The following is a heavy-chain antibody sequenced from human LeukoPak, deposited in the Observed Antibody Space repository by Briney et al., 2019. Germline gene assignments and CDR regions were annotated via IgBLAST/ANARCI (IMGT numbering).Heavy chain of an antibody. J-gene: IGHJ4*02. CDR2: INHSGST. V-gene: IGHV4-34*01. CDR3: ARGGWELPEGSLDN. D-gene: IGHD1-26*01. CDR1: GGSFSGYY. Sequence: PSETLSLTCAVYGGSFSGYYWSWIRQPPGKGLEWIGEINHSGSTNSNPSLKSRVTISVDASKNQFSLKLSSVTAADTAVYYCARGGWELPEGSLDNWGQGTLVTVSS.